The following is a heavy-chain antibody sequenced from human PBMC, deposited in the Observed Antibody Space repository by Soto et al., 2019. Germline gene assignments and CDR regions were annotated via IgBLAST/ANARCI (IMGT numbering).Heavy chain of an antibody. D-gene: IGHD6-25*01. CDR1: GYTFTSYD. CDR2: MNPNSSNT. CDR3: ARELYSSVRFDP. V-gene: IGHV1-8*01. J-gene: IGHJ5*02. Sequence: QVQLVQSGAEVKKPGASVKVSCKASGYTFTSYDINWVRQDTGPGLERMGWMNPNSSNTGYAQKFQGRVTKTRNTSISTAYMELSSLRSEDTAVYYCARELYSSVRFDPWGQGTLVTVSS.